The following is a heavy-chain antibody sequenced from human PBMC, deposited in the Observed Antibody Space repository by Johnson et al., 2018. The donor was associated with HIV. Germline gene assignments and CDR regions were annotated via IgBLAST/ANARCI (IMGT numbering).Heavy chain of an antibody. V-gene: IGHV3-11*04. CDR1: GFIFSDYY. CDR3: ARDPAHCGGDCYPSDAFDI. CDR2: ISSSGGSI. D-gene: IGHD2-21*02. J-gene: IGHJ3*02. Sequence: VYLVESGGGLFKPGGSLRLSCAASGFIFSDYYMSWIRQAPGKGLEWVSYISSSGGSIYYADSVKGRFTISRDNAKNSLYLQMNSLRAEDTAVYYCARDPAHCGGDCYPSDAFDIWGQGTMVTVSS.